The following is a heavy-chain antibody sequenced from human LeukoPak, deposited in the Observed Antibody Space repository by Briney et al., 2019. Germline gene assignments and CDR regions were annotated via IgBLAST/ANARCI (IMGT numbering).Heavy chain of an antibody. V-gene: IGHV3-33*01. CDR3: ARDKWDEITMVRGVIPNSVAFDI. D-gene: IGHD3-10*01. Sequence: GGSLRLSCAASGFTFSSYGMHWVRQAPGKGLEWVAVIWYDGSNKYYAGSVKGRFTISRDNSKNTLYLQMNSLRAEDTAVYYCARDKWDEITMVRGVIPNSVAFDIWGQGTMVTVSS. J-gene: IGHJ3*02. CDR1: GFTFSSYG. CDR2: IWYDGSNK.